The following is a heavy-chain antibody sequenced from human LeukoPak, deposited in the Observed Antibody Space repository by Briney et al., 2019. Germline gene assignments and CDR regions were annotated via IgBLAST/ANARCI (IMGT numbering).Heavy chain of an antibody. CDR3: ASPLSSYSSSWYGY. V-gene: IGHV3-23*01. Sequence: PGGSLRLSCAASGFTFSSYAMSWVRQAPGKGLEWVSAISGSGGSTYYADSVKGRFTISRDNSKNTLYLQMNSLRAEDTAVYYCASPLSSYSSSWYGYWGQGTLVTVSS. D-gene: IGHD6-13*01. CDR2: ISGSGGST. CDR1: GFTFSSYA. J-gene: IGHJ4*02.